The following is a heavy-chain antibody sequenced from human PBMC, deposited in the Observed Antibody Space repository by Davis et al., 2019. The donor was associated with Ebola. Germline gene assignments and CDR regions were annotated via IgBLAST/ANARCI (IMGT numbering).Heavy chain of an antibody. CDR3: AKVTGFKGHFDY. D-gene: IGHD1-14*01. CDR1: GFTFSSYG. V-gene: IGHV3-30*02. J-gene: IGHJ4*02. CDR2: IWYDGSNK. Sequence: PGGSLRLSCAASGFTFSSYGMHWVRQAPGKGLEWVAVIWYDGSNKYYADSVKGRFTISRDNSKNTLYLQMNSLRAEDTAVYYCAKVTGFKGHFDYWGQGTLVTVSS.